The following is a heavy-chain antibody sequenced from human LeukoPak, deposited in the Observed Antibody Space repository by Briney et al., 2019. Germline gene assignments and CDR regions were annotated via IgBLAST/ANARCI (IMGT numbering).Heavy chain of an antibody. CDR1: GFTFSSYS. D-gene: IGHD1-26*01. Sequence: PGESLRLSCAASGFTFSSYSMNWVRPAPGKGLEWVSSISSSSSYIYYADSVKGRFTISRDNAKNSLYLQMNSMRADDTAVYFCARDQLYSGSYWGYWGQGTLVTVSS. J-gene: IGHJ4*02. V-gene: IGHV3-21*04. CDR3: ARDQLYSGSYWGY. CDR2: ISSSSSYI.